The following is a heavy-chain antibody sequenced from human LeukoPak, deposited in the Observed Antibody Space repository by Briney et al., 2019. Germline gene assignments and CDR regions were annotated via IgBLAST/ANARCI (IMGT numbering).Heavy chain of an antibody. D-gene: IGHD3-10*02. CDR3: AELGITMIGGV. CDR2: ISSSGSTI. Sequence: GGSLRLSCAASGFTFSSYEMNWVRPPPEKGLEWVAYISSSGSTIYYADSVKGRFTLSRDNAKNSLYLQMNSLRAADTAGYYCAELGITMIGGVWGKGTTVTISS. J-gene: IGHJ6*04. V-gene: IGHV3-48*03. CDR1: GFTFSSYE.